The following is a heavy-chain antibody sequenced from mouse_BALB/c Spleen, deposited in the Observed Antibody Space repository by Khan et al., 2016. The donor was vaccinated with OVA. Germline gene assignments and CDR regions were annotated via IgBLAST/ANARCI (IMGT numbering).Heavy chain of an antibody. V-gene: IGHV2-6-4*01. Sequence: QVQLKESGPGLVAPSQSLSITCTVSGFSLSRYNIHWVRQPPGKGLEWMGMIWGGGGTDYNSTLKSRLNISKDNFTSQVFLKMNSLQTDETAMYDCARAYYRYDGYDAMDYWGQGTSVTVS. CDR2: IWGGGGT. CDR1: GFSLSRYN. D-gene: IGHD2-14*01. J-gene: IGHJ4*01. CDR3: ARAYYRYDGYDAMDY.